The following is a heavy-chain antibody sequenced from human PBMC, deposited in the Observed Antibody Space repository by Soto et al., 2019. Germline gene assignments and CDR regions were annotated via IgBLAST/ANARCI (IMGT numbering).Heavy chain of an antibody. Sequence: QVQLVQSGAEVKKPGASVKVSCMASGYTFTSYGITWVRQAPGQGLEWMGWISAYNGNTNYAQKLQGRVTMTTDTSTSTAYMELRSLRADDTAVYCVARAYYYGSGPWYWGQGTRVTVSS. CDR1: GYTFTSYG. CDR2: ISAYNGNT. J-gene: IGHJ4*02. CDR3: ARAYYYGSGPWY. V-gene: IGHV1-18*01. D-gene: IGHD3-10*01.